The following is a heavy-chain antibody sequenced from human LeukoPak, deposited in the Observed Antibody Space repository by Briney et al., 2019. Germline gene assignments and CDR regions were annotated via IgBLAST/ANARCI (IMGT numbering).Heavy chain of an antibody. D-gene: IGHD3-3*01. Sequence: SETLSLTCAVYGGSFSGYYWSWIRQPPRKGLEWIGEINHSGSTNYNPSLKSRVTISVDTSKNQFSLKLSSVTAADTAVYYCARRVTIFGVVTQNTLYYMDGWGKGTTVTVSS. CDR1: GGSFSGYY. V-gene: IGHV4-34*01. CDR3: ARRVTIFGVVTQNTLYYMDG. CDR2: INHSGST. J-gene: IGHJ6*03.